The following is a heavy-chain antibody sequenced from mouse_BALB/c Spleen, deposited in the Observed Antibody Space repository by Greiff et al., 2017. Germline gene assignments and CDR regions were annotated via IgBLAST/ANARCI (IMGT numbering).Heavy chain of an antibody. CDR2: ISSGGST. J-gene: IGHJ4*01. V-gene: IGHV5-6-5*01. Sequence: EVKLQESGGGLVKPGGSLKLSCAASGFTFSSYAMSWVRQTPEKRLEWVASISSGGSTYYPDSVKGRFTISRDNARNILYLQMSSLRSEDTAMYYCARGRYGNYLGDAMDYWGQGTSVTVSA. CDR1: GFTFSSYA. CDR3: ARGRYGNYLGDAMDY. D-gene: IGHD2-1*01.